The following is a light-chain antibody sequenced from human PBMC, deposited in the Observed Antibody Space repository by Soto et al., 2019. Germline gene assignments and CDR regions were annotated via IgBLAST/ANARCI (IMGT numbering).Light chain of an antibody. CDR1: SNDIGGYNY. J-gene: IGLJ3*02. CDR3: SSYTSGSALVM. Sequence: QSALTQPASVSGSHGQSITISCTGTSNDIGGYNYVSWYQQYPGKAPQLLIFDVSHRPSGVSTRFSGSKSGNTASLTISGLQPEDEADYYCSSYTSGSALVMFGAGTKLTVL. CDR2: DVS. V-gene: IGLV2-14*03.